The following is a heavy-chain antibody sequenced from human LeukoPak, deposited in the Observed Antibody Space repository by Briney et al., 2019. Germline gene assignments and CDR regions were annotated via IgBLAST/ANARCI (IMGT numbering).Heavy chain of an antibody. V-gene: IGHV4-59*08. CDR1: GGSISSYN. CDR2: IYYSGST. J-gene: IGHJ4*02. Sequence: KPSETLSLTCTVSGGSISSYNWNWIRQPPGKGLEWIGYIYYSGSTDYNPSLKSRVTISVDTSKNQFSLKLSSVTAADTAVYYCARALTIVATDYWGQGTLVTVSS. D-gene: IGHD5-12*01. CDR3: ARALTIVATDY.